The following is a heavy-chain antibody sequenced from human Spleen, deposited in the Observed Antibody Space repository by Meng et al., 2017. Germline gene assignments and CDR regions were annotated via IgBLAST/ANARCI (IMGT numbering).Heavy chain of an antibody. CDR1: GGSFNDYY. CDR3: ARVFGDYGGPSGAYYFDY. V-gene: IGHV4-34*01. D-gene: IGHD4-23*01. CDR2: INYSGST. J-gene: IGHJ4*02. Sequence: QVQLQQWGAGLLKPSETLSLTCAVYGGSFNDYYWSWIRQSPGKGLEWIGEINYSGSTNYNPSLKSRVTISVDTSKNQVSLKLSSVTAADTAVYYCARVFGDYGGPSGAYYFDYWGQGTLVTVSS.